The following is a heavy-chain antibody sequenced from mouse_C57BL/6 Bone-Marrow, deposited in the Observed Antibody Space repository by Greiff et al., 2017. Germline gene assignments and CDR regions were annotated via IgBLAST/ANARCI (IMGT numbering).Heavy chain of an antibody. CDR2: IYPRSGNT. D-gene: IGHD1-1*01. Sequence: VQLQQSGAELARPGASVKLSCKASGYTFTSYGISWVKQRTGQGLEWLGEIYPRSGNTYYNEKFKGKATLTADKASSTAYMELRSLTSEDAAVYFCAIRTTPVGGFAYWGQGTLVTVSA. V-gene: IGHV1-81*01. CDR3: AIRTTPVGGFAY. CDR1: GYTFTSYG. J-gene: IGHJ3*01.